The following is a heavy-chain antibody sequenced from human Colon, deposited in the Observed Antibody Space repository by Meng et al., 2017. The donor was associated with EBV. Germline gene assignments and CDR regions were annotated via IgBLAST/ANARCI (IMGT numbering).Heavy chain of an antibody. Sequence: HLRRPGPGLRKPSGPLSLTGSVSGDSITTNGYYWGWIRQYPGKGLEWIGSIFYSGNTYFNPSLKTRVTISVDTSKNQFSLKLSSVTAADTAIYYCARERGGVTRDFDSWGQGALVTVSS. CDR2: IFYSGNT. CDR1: GDSITTNGYY. D-gene: IGHD3-16*01. CDR3: ARERGGVTRDFDS. J-gene: IGHJ4*02. V-gene: IGHV4-39*07.